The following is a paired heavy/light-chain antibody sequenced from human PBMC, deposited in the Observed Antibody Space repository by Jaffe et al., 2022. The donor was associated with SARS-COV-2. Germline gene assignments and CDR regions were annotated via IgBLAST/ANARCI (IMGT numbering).Light chain of an antibody. CDR1: QSVSYF. CDR2: DAS. Sequence: EIVLTQSPATLSLSPGETATLSCRASQSVSYFLAWYQQKPGLAPRLLIYDASNRATGIPARFSGSGSGTDFTLTISSLEPEDFAVYYCQQRRNWAFGQGTKVEI. V-gene: IGKV3-11*01. CDR3: QQRRNWA. J-gene: IGKJ1*01.
Heavy chain of an antibody. CDR2: ISNSDSTV. CDR1: GFTFSDYY. Sequence: QVQLVESGGGLVKPGGSLRLSCAASGFTFSDYYMSWIRQAPGKGLEWVSYISNSDSTVYYADSVKGRFTVSRDNAKNSLYLQMNSLRAEDTAVYYCARVPNVRWVDESQYYYYYYYMDVWGKGTTVIVSS. J-gene: IGHJ6*03. D-gene: IGHD1-1*01. CDR3: ARVPNVRWVDESQYYYYYYYMDV. V-gene: IGHV3-11*01.